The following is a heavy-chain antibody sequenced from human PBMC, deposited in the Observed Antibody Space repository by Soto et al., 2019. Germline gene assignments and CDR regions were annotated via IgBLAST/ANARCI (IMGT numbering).Heavy chain of an antibody. D-gene: IGHD2-8*02. CDR1: GASIGSGGW. J-gene: IGHJ5*02. CDR3: ARHEGWTGPDQ. Sequence: HVHLQESCPGLVKPSETLSLTCAVSGASIGSGGWWSWVRQPPGKGLEWVAEIFHDGNTNYSPSLKSRATISVDKSQNQFSLKVYSVTAADTAVYYCARHEGWTGPDQWGQGTLVTVSS. CDR2: IFHDGNT. V-gene: IGHV4-4*02.